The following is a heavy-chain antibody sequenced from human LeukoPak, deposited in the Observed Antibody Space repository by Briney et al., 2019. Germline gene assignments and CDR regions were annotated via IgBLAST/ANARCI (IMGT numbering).Heavy chain of an antibody. J-gene: IGHJ4*02. Sequence: GESLKISCKGSGYSFTSYWIGWVRQTPGKGLEWMGIIYPGDSGARYSPSFQGQVTISAAKSISTAYLQWSSLKASDTAMYYCARSMAPSSITIFGVVTYPPPSPDFDYWGQGTLVTVSS. D-gene: IGHD3-3*01. CDR1: GYSFTSYW. CDR2: IYPGDSGA. V-gene: IGHV5-51*01. CDR3: ARSMAPSSITIFGVVTYPPPSPDFDY.